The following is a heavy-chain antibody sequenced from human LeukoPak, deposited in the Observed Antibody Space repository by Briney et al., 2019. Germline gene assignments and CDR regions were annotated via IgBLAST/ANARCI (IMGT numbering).Heavy chain of an antibody. D-gene: IGHD3-22*01. CDR1: GFTFSSYG. CDR3: AKDPRRVVAAWYFDY. V-gene: IGHV3-33*06. Sequence: GGSLRLSCAASGFTFSSYGMHWVRQVPGKGLEWVAVIWYDGSNKYYADSVKGRFTISRDNSKNTLYLQMNSLRAEDTAVYYCAKDPRRVVAAWYFDYWGQGTLVTVSS. J-gene: IGHJ4*02. CDR2: IWYDGSNK.